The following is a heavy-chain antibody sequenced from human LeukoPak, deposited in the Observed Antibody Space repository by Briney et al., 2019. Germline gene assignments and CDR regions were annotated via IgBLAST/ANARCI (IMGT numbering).Heavy chain of an antibody. CDR2: IIPIFGTA. J-gene: IGHJ6*02. Sequence: ASVKVSCKASGGTFSSYAISWVRQAPGQGLEWMGGIIPIFGTANYAQKFQGRVTITADESTSTAYMELSSLRSEDTAVYYCARDCLVRSSTSRRGGYYYGMDVWGQGTTVTVSS. CDR3: ARDCLVRSSTSRRGGYYYGMDV. D-gene: IGHD2-2*01. CDR1: GGTFSSYA. V-gene: IGHV1-69*13.